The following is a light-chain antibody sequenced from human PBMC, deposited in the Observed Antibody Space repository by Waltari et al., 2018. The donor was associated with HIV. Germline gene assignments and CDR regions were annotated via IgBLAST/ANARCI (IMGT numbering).Light chain of an antibody. V-gene: IGLV1-47*01. Sequence: QSVVTQPPSASGTPGHRVTISCSGSSSNIGSNYVYWYQQLPGTAPKLLIYRTNQRSSGVPDRRSGSKSGTSASLAISGLRPEDEAEYYCAAWDDSLSGWVFGGGTKLTVL. CDR1: SSNIGSNY. J-gene: IGLJ3*02. CDR2: RTN. CDR3: AAWDDSLSGWV.